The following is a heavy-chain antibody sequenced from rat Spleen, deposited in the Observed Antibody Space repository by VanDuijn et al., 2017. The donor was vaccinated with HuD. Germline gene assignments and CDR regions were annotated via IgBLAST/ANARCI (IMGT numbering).Heavy chain of an antibody. V-gene: IGHV5S13*01. CDR3: ARQDTSGYSNWFTY. Sequence: EVQLVESGGGLVQPGRSLKLSCAASGFSFINYDMAWVRQAPTKGLEWVASISPSGGITYYRDSVKGRFTVSRDNARGTQYLQMDSLRSEDTATYYCARQDTSGYSNWFTYWGQGTLVTVSS. CDR1: GFSFINYD. J-gene: IGHJ3*01. CDR2: ISPSGGIT. D-gene: IGHD4-3*01.